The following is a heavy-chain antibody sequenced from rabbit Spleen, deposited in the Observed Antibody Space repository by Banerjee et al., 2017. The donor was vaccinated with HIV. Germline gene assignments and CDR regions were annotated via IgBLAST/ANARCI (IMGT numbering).Heavy chain of an antibody. V-gene: IGHV1S47*01. CDR1: GFDFSSYG. Sequence: QEQLVESGGGLVQPGGSLKLSCKASGFDFSSYGVSWVRQAPGKGLEWIGYIDPIFGSTYYASWVNGRFTISRHNAQNTLYLQLNSLTAADTATYFCVRDQAGYAGYGPWYFNLWAQAPSSPS. CDR3: VRDQAGYAGYGPWYFNL. D-gene: IGHD7-1*01. J-gene: IGHJ4*01. CDR2: IDPIFGST.